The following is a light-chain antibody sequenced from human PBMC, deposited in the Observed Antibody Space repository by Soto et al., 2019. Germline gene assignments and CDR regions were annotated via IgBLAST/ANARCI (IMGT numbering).Light chain of an antibody. CDR3: QQYSSSPLT. CDR2: GAS. CDR1: QSVSNSY. J-gene: IGKJ4*01. V-gene: IGKV3-20*01. Sequence: EILLTQSPGTLSLSPGERATLSCRASQSVSNSYLAWYQQKPGQAPRLLIYGASSRATGTPDRFSGSGSGTDVTLTISRLEPEDFAVYYCQQYSSSPLTFGGGTKVEIK.